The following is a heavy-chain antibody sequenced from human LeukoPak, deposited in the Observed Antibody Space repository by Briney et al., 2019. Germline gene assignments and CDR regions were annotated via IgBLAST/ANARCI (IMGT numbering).Heavy chain of an antibody. Sequence: GESMKICCKDSGYSFTSYWIGWVRQMPGKGLEWMGIIYPGDSDTRYSPSFQGQVTISADKSINTAYLQWSSLKASDTAIYYCARRGEAMDRFDYWGQGTLVTVSS. V-gene: IGHV5-51*01. J-gene: IGHJ4*02. CDR3: ARRGEAMDRFDY. CDR2: IYPGDSDT. CDR1: GYSFTSYW. D-gene: IGHD5-18*01.